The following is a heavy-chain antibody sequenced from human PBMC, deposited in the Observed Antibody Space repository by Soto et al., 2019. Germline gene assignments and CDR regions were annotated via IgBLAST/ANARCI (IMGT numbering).Heavy chain of an antibody. CDR2: IKQDGSEK. CDR3: ARHYDILTGYYMPPHSHFDY. V-gene: IGHV3-7*01. D-gene: IGHD3-9*01. J-gene: IGHJ4*01. CDR1: GFTFSSYW. Sequence: PGGSLRLSCAASGFTFSSYWMSWVRQAPGKGLEWVANIKQDGSEKYYVDSVKGRFTISRDNAKNSLYLQMNSLRAEDTAVYYCARHYDILTGYYMPPHSHFDYWGHGTLVTVSS.